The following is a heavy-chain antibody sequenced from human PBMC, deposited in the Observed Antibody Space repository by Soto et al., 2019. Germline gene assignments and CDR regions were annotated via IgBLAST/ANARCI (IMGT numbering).Heavy chain of an antibody. Sequence: QVQLQQWGAGLLKPSETLSLTCAVYGGSFSGYYWSWIRQPPGKGLEWIGEINHSGSTNYNPSLKSRFTISVDTSKNQFSLKLSSVTAADTAVYYCARGRRGYSYGTHYYYYGMDVWGQGTTVTVSS. CDR1: GGSFSGYY. CDR2: INHSGST. J-gene: IGHJ6*02. D-gene: IGHD5-18*01. CDR3: ARGRRGYSYGTHYYYYGMDV. V-gene: IGHV4-34*01.